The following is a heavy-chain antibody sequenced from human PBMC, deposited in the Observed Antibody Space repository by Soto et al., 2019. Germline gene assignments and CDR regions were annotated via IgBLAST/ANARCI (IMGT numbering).Heavy chain of an antibody. CDR1: GFTFSSYA. CDR2: ISYDGSNK. CDR3: AREAAALGPFDY. V-gene: IGHV3-30-3*01. D-gene: IGHD6-13*01. J-gene: IGHJ4*02. Sequence: QVQLVESGGGVVQPGRSLRLSCAASGFTFSSYAMHWVRQAPGKGLEWVAVISYDGSNKYYADSVKGRFTISRDNSKNSLYLQMNSLRAEDTAVYYCAREAAALGPFDYWRQGTLVTVSS.